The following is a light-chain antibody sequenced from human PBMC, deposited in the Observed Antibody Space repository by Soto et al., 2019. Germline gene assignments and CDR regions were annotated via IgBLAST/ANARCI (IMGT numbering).Light chain of an antibody. Sequence: EIVMTQSPATLSVSPGERATLSCRASQSVSSNLAWYQQKPGQAPRLLIYGASTRATGIPARFSGSGSGTEFTLTISRLEPEDFAVYCCQQYNNWPPFTFGPGTKVDNK. V-gene: IGKV3-15*01. J-gene: IGKJ3*01. CDR3: QQYNNWPPFT. CDR1: QSVSSN. CDR2: GAS.